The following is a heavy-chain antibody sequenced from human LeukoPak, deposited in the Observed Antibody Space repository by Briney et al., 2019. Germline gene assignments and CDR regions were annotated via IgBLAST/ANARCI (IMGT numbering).Heavy chain of an antibody. J-gene: IGHJ3*02. CDR2: IYYSGST. Sequence: SQTLCLTCTVSGGSISSGDYYWSWIRQPPGKGLEWIGYIYYSGSTYYNPSLKSRVTISVDTSKNQFSLKLSSVTAADTAVYYCARFNRDQLANSAFDIWGQGTMVTVSS. D-gene: IGHD2-2*01. CDR1: GGSISSGDYY. CDR3: ARFNRDQLANSAFDI. V-gene: IGHV4-30-4*08.